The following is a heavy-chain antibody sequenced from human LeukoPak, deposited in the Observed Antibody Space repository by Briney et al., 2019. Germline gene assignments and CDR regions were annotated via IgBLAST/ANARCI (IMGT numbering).Heavy chain of an antibody. CDR3: ARNSFTVTTQYYYYGMDV. V-gene: IGHV3-33*08. J-gene: IGHJ6*02. Sequence: PGGSLRLSCAASGFTFSSYGMHWVRQAPGKGLEWVAVIWYGGSNKYYADSVKGRFTISRDNSKNTLYLQMNSLRAEDTAVYYCARNSFTVTTQYYYYGMDVWGQGTTVTVSS. CDR1: GFTFSSYG. D-gene: IGHD4-17*01. CDR2: IWYGGSNK.